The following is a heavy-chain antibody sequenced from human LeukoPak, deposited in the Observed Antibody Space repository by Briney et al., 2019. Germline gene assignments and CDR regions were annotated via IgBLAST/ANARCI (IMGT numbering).Heavy chain of an antibody. CDR2: ISAYNGNT. D-gene: IGHD2-2*01. V-gene: IGHV1-18*04. CDR1: GYTFTSYG. CDR3: ARDVLLYCSITSCPPLKWYY. J-gene: IGHJ4*01. Sequence: ASVKVSCKASGYTFTSYGISWVRQAPGQGLEWMGWISAYNGNTNYAQKLQGRVTMTTDTSTSTAYMELRSLRSDDTAVYYCARDVLLYCSITSCPPLKWYYWGQGTLVTVSS.